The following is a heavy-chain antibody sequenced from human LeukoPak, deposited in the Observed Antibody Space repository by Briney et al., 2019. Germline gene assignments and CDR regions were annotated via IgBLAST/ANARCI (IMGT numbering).Heavy chain of an antibody. J-gene: IGHJ4*02. CDR1: GYSFTSYW. V-gene: IGHV5-51*01. Sequence: GESLKSSCRGSGYSFTSYWIGWVRRMAGKGLEWMRIIYPGDSDTRYSPSFQGRVTISADKSISTAYLQWSSLKDSDTAMYYCARLRAQEQQLEYYFDYWGQGTLVTVSS. D-gene: IGHD6-13*01. CDR2: IYPGDSDT. CDR3: ARLRAQEQQLEYYFDY.